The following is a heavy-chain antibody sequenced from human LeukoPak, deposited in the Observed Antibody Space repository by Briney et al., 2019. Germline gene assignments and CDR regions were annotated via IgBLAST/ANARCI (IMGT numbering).Heavy chain of an antibody. Sequence: VASVKVSCKASGGTFSSYAISWVRQAPGQGLEWMGRIIPILGIANYAQKFQGRVTITADKSTSTAYMELSSLRSEDTAVYYCASAVAGRGTFDIWGQGTMVTVSS. CDR1: GGTFSSYA. J-gene: IGHJ3*02. D-gene: IGHD6-19*01. CDR2: IIPILGIA. V-gene: IGHV1-69*04. CDR3: ASAVAGRGTFDI.